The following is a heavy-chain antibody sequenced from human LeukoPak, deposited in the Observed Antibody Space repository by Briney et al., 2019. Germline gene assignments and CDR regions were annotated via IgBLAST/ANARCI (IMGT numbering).Heavy chain of an antibody. J-gene: IGHJ4*02. D-gene: IGHD6-13*01. CDR2: IRSKANSYAT. V-gene: IGHV3-73*01. CDR3: TRREYSSSRRANDY. CDR1: GFPFSGSA. Sequence: GSLSLSCAASGFPFSGSAMHWVRQASGKGLEWVGRIRSKANSYATAYAGSVKGRFTISRDDSKNTAYLQMNSLKTEDTAVYYCTRREYSSSRRANDYWGQGTLVTVSS.